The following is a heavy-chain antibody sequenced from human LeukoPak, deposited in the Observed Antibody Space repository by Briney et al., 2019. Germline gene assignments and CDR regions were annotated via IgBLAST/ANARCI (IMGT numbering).Heavy chain of an antibody. Sequence: SETLPLTCTGCGGSISRYYWSWIRQPPGKGLEWIGYIYYSWSTNYNPSLKSRVTISVDTSKNQFSLKLSSVTAADTAVYYCARVSRLWHAFDMWGQGTMVTVSS. V-gene: IGHV4-59*01. J-gene: IGHJ3*02. CDR2: IYYSWST. CDR3: ARVSRLWHAFDM. D-gene: IGHD5-18*01. CDR1: GGSISRYY.